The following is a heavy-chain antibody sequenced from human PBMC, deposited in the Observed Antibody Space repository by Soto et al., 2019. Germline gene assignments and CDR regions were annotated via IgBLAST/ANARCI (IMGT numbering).Heavy chain of an antibody. J-gene: IGHJ3*02. V-gene: IGHV4-34*01. D-gene: IGHD2-2*01. CDR2: INHRGST. CDR1: GGSLSGYY. Sequence: QVQLQQWGAGLLKPSETLSLTCAVYGGSLSGYYWSWIRQPQGKGLGRIGEINHRGSTKYKPSLKSRGTISVDTSKSQFSLKLSSVPAADTAVYYCARGLRQYFSSTSCYDHAGDAFDILGQGTIVTVSS. CDR3: ARGLRQYFSSTSCYDHAGDAFDI.